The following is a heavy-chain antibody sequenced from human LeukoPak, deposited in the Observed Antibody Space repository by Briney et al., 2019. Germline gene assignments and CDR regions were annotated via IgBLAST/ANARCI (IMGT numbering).Heavy chain of an antibody. CDR1: GFTFGSYG. J-gene: IGHJ4*02. CDR3: AKDWGYASGTFFVN. CDR2: ISSEGRDK. D-gene: IGHD6-19*01. V-gene: IGHV3-30*18. Sequence: PGGSLRLSCAASGFTFGSYGMHWVRQAPGKGLEWVAVISSEGRDKYYADSVKGRFTISRDNSKNTLYLQMNSLRAEDTAVYYCAKDWGYASGTFFVNWGQGTLVTVSS.